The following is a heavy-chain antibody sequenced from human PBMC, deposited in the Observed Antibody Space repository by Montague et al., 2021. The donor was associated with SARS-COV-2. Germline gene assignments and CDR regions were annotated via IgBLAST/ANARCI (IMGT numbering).Heavy chain of an antibody. V-gene: IGHV4-34*01. CDR1: GGSFSGYS. Sequence: SETLSLTCAVYGGSFSGYSWNWICQPPGKGLEWIGEINHGGGTNXNPSLTSRVTMSVDTSKNQFSLKLSSVTAADTAVSYCARGARQGYGFRLGSFDYWGQGTLVTVSS. CDR3: ARGARQGYGFRLGSFDY. J-gene: IGHJ4*02. CDR2: INHGGGT. D-gene: IGHD3-10*01.